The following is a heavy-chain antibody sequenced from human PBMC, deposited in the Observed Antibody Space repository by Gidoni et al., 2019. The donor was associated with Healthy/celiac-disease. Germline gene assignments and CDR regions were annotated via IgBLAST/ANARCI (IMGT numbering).Heavy chain of an antibody. CDR3: ARLSRYSSGWSLEYFQH. CDR2: IYYSGST. D-gene: IGHD6-19*01. CDR1: GGSISSSSYY. J-gene: IGHJ1*01. V-gene: IGHV4-39*01. Sequence: QLQLQESGPGLVKPSATLSLTCPVSGGSISSSSYYWGWIRQPPGKGLEWIGSIYYSGSTYYNPSLKSRVTISVDTSKNQFPLKLSSVTAADTAVYYCARLSRYSSGWSLEYFQHWGQGTLVTVSS.